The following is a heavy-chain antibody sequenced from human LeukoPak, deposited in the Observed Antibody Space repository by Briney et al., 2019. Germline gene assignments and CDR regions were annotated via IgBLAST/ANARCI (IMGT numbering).Heavy chain of an antibody. CDR1: GYTFTTYG. CDR2: INTYNGNT. D-gene: IGHD3-3*01. V-gene: IGHV1-18*04. Sequence: ASVKVSCKASGYTFTTYGISWVRQAPGQGLECMGWINTYNGNTNSAQKLQDRVTMTTDTSTSTAYMELRSLTSDDTAIYYCSSQITIFGVVTDYWGQGTLVTVSS. CDR3: SSQITIFGVVTDY. J-gene: IGHJ4*02.